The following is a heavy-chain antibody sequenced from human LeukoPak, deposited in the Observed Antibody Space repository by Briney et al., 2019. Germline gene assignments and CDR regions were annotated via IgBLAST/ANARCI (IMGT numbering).Heavy chain of an antibody. CDR3: AGKYSSGWAFDY. Sequence: ASVKVSCKASGGTFSSYTISWVRQAPGQGLEWMGRIIPILGIANYAQKFQGRVTITADKSTSTAYLELSSLRSEDTAAYYCAGKYSSGWAFDYWGQGTLVTVSS. V-gene: IGHV1-69*02. D-gene: IGHD6-19*01. CDR1: GGTFSSYT. J-gene: IGHJ4*02. CDR2: IIPILGIA.